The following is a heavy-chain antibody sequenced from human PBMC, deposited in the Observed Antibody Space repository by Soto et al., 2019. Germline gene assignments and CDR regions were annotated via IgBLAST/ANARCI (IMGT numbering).Heavy chain of an antibody. CDR2: IDPTDSDT. J-gene: IGHJ5*02. D-gene: IGHD5-12*01. CDR3: EQHEEHVDHRCFDP. V-gene: IGHV5-10-1*01. CDR1: GYSFTTHW. Sequence: GESLKISCKGSGYSFTTHWISWVRQMPGKGLEWMGRIDPTDSDTYYSPSFQGHVTFSADKSISTVYLQWSSLKASDTAMHYFEQHEEHVDHRCFDPWGQGTRVTVSS.